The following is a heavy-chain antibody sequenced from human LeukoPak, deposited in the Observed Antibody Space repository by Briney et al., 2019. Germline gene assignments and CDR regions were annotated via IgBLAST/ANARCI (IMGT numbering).Heavy chain of an antibody. CDR1: GGSISSGSYY. CDR2: IYTSGST. CDR3: AGAVAGTSPYYYYYYGMDV. Sequence: SETLSLTCTVSGGSISSGSYYWSWIRQPAGKGLEWIGRIYTSGSTNYNSSLKSRVTISVDTSKNQFSLKLSSVTAADTAVYYCAGAVAGTSPYYYYYYGMDVWGQGTTVTVSS. D-gene: IGHD6-19*01. J-gene: IGHJ6*02. V-gene: IGHV4-61*02.